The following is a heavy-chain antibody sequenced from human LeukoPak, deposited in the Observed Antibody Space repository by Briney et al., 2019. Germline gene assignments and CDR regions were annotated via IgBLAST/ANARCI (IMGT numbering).Heavy chain of an antibody. V-gene: IGHV3-33*01. D-gene: IGHD3-3*01. CDR2: IWYDGSNK. J-gene: IGHJ4*02. CDR1: GFTFSSYG. Sequence: GGSLRLSCAASGFTFSSYGMHWVRQAPGKGLEWVAVIWYDGSNKYYADSVKGRFTISRDNSKNTLYLQMNSLRAEDTAVYYCARLDYDFWSGYTYFDYWGQGTLVTVSS. CDR3: ARLDYDFWSGYTYFDY.